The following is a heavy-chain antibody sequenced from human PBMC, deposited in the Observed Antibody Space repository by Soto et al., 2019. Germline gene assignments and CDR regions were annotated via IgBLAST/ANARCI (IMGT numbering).Heavy chain of an antibody. CDR1: GGSFSGYY. D-gene: IGHD6-13*01. CDR2: INHSGST. J-gene: IGHJ4*02. Sequence: SETLSLTCAVYGGSFSGYYWSWIRQPPGKGLEWIGEINHSGSTNYNPSLKSRVTISVDTSTRTVYMELSSLRFDDTAVYYCARDLAAGDYWGQGTLVTVSS. CDR3: ARDLAAGDY. V-gene: IGHV4-34*01.